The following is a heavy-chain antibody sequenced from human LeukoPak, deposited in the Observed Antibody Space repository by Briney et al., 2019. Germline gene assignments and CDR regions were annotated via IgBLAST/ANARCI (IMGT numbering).Heavy chain of an antibody. CDR1: GFTFSSYW. CDR3: ARVRCHPFGSCYAFDI. V-gene: IGHV3-74*01. CDR2: INSDGSST. D-gene: IGHD2-15*01. Sequence: QPGGSLRLSCAASGFTFSSYWMHWVLQAPGEGLVWVSRINSDGSSTSYADSVKGRFTISRDNAKNTLYLQMNSLRAEDTAVYYCARVRCHPFGSCYAFDIWGQGTMVTVSS. J-gene: IGHJ3*02.